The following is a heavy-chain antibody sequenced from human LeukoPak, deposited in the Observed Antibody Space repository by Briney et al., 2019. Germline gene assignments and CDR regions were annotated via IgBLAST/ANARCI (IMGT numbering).Heavy chain of an antibody. V-gene: IGHV4-4*02. D-gene: IGHD2-15*01. Sequence: SETLSLTCAVSGGSVSSSNWWSWVRQPPGKGLEWIGEVYHSGGTNYNPSLKSRVTISVDKSKNQFSLNLSSVTAADTAVYHCARRGCSGGICPFDYWGQGTLVTVSS. CDR1: GGSVSSSNW. J-gene: IGHJ4*02. CDR2: VYHSGGT. CDR3: ARRGCSGGICPFDY.